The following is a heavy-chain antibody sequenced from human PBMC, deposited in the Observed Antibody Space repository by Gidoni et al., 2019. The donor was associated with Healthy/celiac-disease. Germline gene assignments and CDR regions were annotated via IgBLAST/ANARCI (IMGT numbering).Heavy chain of an antibody. CDR1: GFTFGAYA. CDR2: IRSKAYGGTT. J-gene: IGHJ6*02. V-gene: IGHV3-49*05. Sequence: EVQLVESGGGWVKPGRSLRLSCTAAGFTFGAYAMSWFRQAPGKGLEWVGFIRSKAYGGTTEYAASVKGRSTISRDDSKSIAYLQMNSLKPEDTAVYYCTRGIYGDYDYYYYYGMDVWGQGTTVTVSS. D-gene: IGHD4-17*01. CDR3: TRGIYGDYDYYYYYGMDV.